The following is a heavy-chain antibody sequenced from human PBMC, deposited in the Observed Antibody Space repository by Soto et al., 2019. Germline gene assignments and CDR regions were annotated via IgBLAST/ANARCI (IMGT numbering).Heavy chain of an antibody. CDR3: VRDEGAPRTYYFDH. CDR2: ISYAGTQK. D-gene: IGHD2-21*01. J-gene: IGHJ4*02. Sequence: PGGSLILSCAASGFTFSHCGFHWARQAPGKGLEWVAFISYAGTQKYYPDSVRGRFTISRDNSKDTLYLDINSLRAEDAAMYFFVRDEGAPRTYYFDHWGQGALVTVSS. V-gene: IGHV3-33*05. CDR1: GFTFSHCG.